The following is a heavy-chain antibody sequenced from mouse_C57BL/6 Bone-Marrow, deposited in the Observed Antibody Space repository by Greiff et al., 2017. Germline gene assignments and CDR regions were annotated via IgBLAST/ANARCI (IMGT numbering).Heavy chain of an antibody. CDR2: INPYNGDT. V-gene: IGHV1-20*01. D-gene: IGHD1-1*01. CDR3: ARGHYGSSYGAMDY. CDR1: GYSFTGYF. J-gene: IGHJ4*01. Sequence: VQLQQSGPELVKPGDSVKISCKASGYSFTGYFMNWVMQSHGKSLEWIGRINPYNGDTFYNQKFKGKATLTVDKSSSTAHMELRSLTSEDSAVYYGARGHYGSSYGAMDYWGQGTSVTVSS.